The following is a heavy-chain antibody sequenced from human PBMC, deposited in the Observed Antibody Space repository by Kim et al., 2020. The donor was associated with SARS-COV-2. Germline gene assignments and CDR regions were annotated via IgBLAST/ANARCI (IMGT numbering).Heavy chain of an antibody. Sequence: ASVKVSCKASGYTFTSYAMNWVRQAPGQGLEWMGWINTNTGNPTYAQGFTGRFVFSLDTSVCTAYLQISSLKAEDTAVYYCARDSSSGWYLRFQHWGQGTLVTVSS. CDR3: ARDSSSGWYLRFQH. J-gene: IGHJ1*01. CDR2: INTNTGNP. V-gene: IGHV7-4-1*02. D-gene: IGHD6-19*01. CDR1: GYTFTSYA.